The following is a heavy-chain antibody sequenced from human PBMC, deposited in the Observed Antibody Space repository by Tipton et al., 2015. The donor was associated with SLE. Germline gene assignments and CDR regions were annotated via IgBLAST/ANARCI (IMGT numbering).Heavy chain of an antibody. CDR3: ARSLRFLEWEFDP. CDR1: GGSVSGYY. V-gene: IGHV4-59*02. Sequence: TLSLTCTVSGGSVSGYYWSWIRQSPGKGLEWIGYIYYSGSTNYNPSLRSRVTISVDTSNNQFSLKLTSVTAADTAVYYCARSLRFLEWEFDPWGQGTLVTVSS. D-gene: IGHD3-3*01. CDR2: IYYSGST. J-gene: IGHJ5*02.